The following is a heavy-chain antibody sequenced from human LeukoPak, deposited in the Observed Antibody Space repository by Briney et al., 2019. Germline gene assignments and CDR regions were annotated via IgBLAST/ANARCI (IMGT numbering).Heavy chain of an antibody. D-gene: IGHD4-17*01. CDR3: ARDAYTTTSNWLDP. Sequence: PGGSLRLSCEASGFTLNKYWMHRVRQAPGKGLVWVSRITGDGSDIAYADSVKGRFTVSRDDAKNTLFLQMTSLRVEDTAIYYCARDAYTTTSNWLDPWGQGTLVTASS. CDR1: GFTLNKYW. J-gene: IGHJ5*02. V-gene: IGHV3-74*01. CDR2: ITGDGSDI.